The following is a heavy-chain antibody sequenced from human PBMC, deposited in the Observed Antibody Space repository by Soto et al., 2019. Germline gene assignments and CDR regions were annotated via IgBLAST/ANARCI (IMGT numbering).Heavy chain of an antibody. CDR3: AREGTIRGDDY. CDR2: MNPNSGNT. CDR1: GYTFTSYD. D-gene: IGHD2-2*02. J-gene: IGHJ4*02. V-gene: IGHV1-8*01. Sequence: QVQLVQSGAEVKKPGASVRVSCKASGYTFTSYDINWVRQATGQGLEWMGWMNPNSGNTGYAQKFQGXXTXTXTTSISTAYMELSSLRSEDTAVYYCAREGTIRGDDYWGQGTLVTVSS.